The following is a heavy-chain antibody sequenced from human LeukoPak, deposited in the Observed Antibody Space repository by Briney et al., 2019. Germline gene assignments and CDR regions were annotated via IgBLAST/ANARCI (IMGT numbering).Heavy chain of an antibody. CDR2: ISSSSAYF. Sequence: GGSLRLSCAASGFTFSTYSMNWVRQAPGKGLEWVASISSSSAYFFSADSVKGRFSISRDNANNSLYLQMNSLRADDTAVYYCARDSAARGRYSVAGPFDFWGQGSLVTVSS. V-gene: IGHV3-21*01. CDR1: GFTFSTYS. D-gene: IGHD6-19*01. J-gene: IGHJ4*02. CDR3: ARDSAARGRYSVAGPFDF.